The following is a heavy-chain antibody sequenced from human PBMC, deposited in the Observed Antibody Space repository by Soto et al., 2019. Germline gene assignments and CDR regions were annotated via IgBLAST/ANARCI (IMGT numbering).Heavy chain of an antibody. CDR1: GFPLSSYG. V-gene: IGHV3-33*01. Sequence: QVQLVESGGGVVQPGRSLRLSCAASGFPLSSYGMHWVRQAPGKGLDWVAVIWYDGSNKDYADSVKGRFTISRDNSKNTLYLQMNSLRADDTAVYYCASSINWGQGTLVTVSS. CDR3: ASSIN. J-gene: IGHJ4*02. CDR2: IWYDGSNK.